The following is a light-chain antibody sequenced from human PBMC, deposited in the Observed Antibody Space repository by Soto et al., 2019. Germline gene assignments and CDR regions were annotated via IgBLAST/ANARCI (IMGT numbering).Light chain of an antibody. CDR1: QSVNSN. CDR2: GAS. V-gene: IGKV3-15*01. Sequence: EIVMTQSPATLSVSPGERVTLSCRASQSVNSNLAWYQQKPGQAPRLVIYGASTRATGIPARFSGSGSGTEFTLTISSLQSEDFAVYYCQQYKNFWTFGQGTKVEIK. J-gene: IGKJ1*01. CDR3: QQYKNFWT.